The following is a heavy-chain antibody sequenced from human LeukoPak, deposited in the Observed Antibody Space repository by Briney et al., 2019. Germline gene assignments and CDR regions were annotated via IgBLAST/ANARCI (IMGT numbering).Heavy chain of an antibody. CDR3: AKRDSSGSYPYYFDY. CDR2: ISGSGGST. V-gene: IGHV3-23*01. CDR1: GFTFSSYA. Sequence: GGSPRLSCAASGFTFSSYAMSWVRQAPGKGLEWVSAISGSGGSTYYADSVKGRFTIPRDNSKDTLYLQMNSLRAEDTAVYYCAKRDSSGSYPYYFDYWGQGTTVTVSS. J-gene: IGHJ4*03. D-gene: IGHD3-22*01.